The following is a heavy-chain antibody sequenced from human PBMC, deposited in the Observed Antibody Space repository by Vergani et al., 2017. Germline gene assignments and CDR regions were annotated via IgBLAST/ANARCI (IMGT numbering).Heavy chain of an antibody. CDR1: GYTFTNYY. D-gene: IGHD7-27*01. V-gene: IGHV1-46*01. Sequence: QVQLVQSGAGVKKPGASVKVSCEASGYTFTNYYKHWVRQAPGQGLEWMGIINPSGGSTSYAQKFQGRVTMTRDTSTSTVYMELSSLRSEDTAVYYCARRKWVDRTGDSTHFDYWGQGTLVTVSS. J-gene: IGHJ4*02. CDR3: ARRKWVDRTGDSTHFDY. CDR2: INPSGGST.